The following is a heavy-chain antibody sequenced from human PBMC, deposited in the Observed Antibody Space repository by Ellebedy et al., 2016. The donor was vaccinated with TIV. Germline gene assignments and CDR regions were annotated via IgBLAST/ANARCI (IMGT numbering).Heavy chain of an antibody. CDR1: GFTFSSYW. CDR3: ARDGGYCSGGTCYWVY. V-gene: IGHV3-7*03. CDR2: IRQDGDEK. D-gene: IGHD2-15*01. Sequence: GGSLRLSCAASGFTFSSYWMSWVRQAPGKGLEWVASIRQDGDEKYYVDSVKGRVIIPRDNARNSLFLQMSSLRAEETAVYYCARDGGYCSGGTCYWVYWGQGTLVTVSS. J-gene: IGHJ4*02.